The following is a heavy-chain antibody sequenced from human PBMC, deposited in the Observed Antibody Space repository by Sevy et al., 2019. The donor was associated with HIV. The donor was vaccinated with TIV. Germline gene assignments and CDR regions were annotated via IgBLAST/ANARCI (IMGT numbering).Heavy chain of an antibody. Sequence: GGSLRLSCAATGFSLNVYYMTWIRQAPGKGLEWVSYISGDSGHTNYAESVKGRFTISRDNTKNFVYLQMDGLRAEGTATYYCARDGNSGYYFNYYYYGMDVWGQGTTVTVSS. CDR3: ARDGNSGYYFNYYYYGMDV. V-gene: IGHV3-11*06. D-gene: IGHD3-22*01. CDR1: GFSLNVYY. CDR2: ISGDSGHT. J-gene: IGHJ6*02.